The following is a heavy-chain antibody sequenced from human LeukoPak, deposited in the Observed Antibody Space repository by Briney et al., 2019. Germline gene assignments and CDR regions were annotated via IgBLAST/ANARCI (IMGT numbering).Heavy chain of an antibody. D-gene: IGHD6-13*01. CDR1: RYTFTSYD. J-gene: IGHJ4*02. V-gene: IGHV1-8*01. Sequence: SVKVSCKASRYTFTSYDINWVRQATGQGLEWMGWMNPNSGNTGYAQKFQGRIIVSRNTSISTAYMELSSLTSEDTAIYYCARIAAAGNRRLNYWGQGTLVTVAS. CDR3: ARIAAAGNRRLNY. CDR2: MNPNSGNT.